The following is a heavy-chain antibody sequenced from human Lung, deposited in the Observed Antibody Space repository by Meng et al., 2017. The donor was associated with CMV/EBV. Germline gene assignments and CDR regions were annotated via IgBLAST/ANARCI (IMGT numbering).Heavy chain of an antibody. CDR3: ARSRNAPVRYYDIPSL. D-gene: IGHD3-3*01. J-gene: IGHJ6*02. V-gene: IGHV3-7*01. CDR2: INEDGSTI. Sequence: GGSLRLXCVASGFTFTNYWMSWVRQAPGKGLQWVANINEDGSTIYFVDSLKGRFTISRDNAKNSLYLQMNSLGAADTGVYYCARSRNAPVRYYDIPSLWGHGXTVTVSS. CDR1: GFTFTNYW.